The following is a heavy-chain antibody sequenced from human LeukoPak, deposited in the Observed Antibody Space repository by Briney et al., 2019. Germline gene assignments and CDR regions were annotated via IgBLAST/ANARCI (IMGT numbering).Heavy chain of an antibody. V-gene: IGHV4-59*01. J-gene: IGHJ5*02. D-gene: IGHD3-10*01. CDR3: ARGGGSGRGNWFDP. CDR1: GGSISPYY. Sequence: PSETLSLTCTVSGGSISPYYWSWIRQPPGKGLEWIGYVYYSGSTNYNPSLKSRVTISVDTSTSQFSLKLTSVTAADTAVYYCARGGGSGRGNWFDPWGQGSLVIVSS. CDR2: VYYSGST.